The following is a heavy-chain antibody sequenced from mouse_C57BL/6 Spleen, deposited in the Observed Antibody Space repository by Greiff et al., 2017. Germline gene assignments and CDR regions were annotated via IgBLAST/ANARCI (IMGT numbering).Heavy chain of an antibody. CDR3: ARGLKGYFDV. J-gene: IGHJ1*03. CDR1: GYTFTDYY. CDR2: INPNNGGT. V-gene: IGHV1-26*01. Sequence: EVQLQQSGPELVKPGASVKISCKASGYTFTDYYMNWVKQSHGKSLEWIGDINPNNGGTSYNQKFKGKATLTVDKSSSTAYMELRSLTSEDSAVYYCARGLKGYFDVWGTGTTVTVSS. D-gene: IGHD1-3*01.